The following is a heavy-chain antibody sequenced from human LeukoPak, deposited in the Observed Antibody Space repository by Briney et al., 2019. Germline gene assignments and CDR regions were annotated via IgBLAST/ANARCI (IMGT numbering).Heavy chain of an antibody. CDR3: ARGPYYYYDSSGYYWAHDY. D-gene: IGHD3-22*01. CDR2: ISAYNGNT. Sequence: ASVKVSCKASGYTFTSYGISWVRQAPGQGLEWMGWISAYNGNTNYAQKLQGRVTMTTDTSTSTAYMELRSLRSDDTAVYYCARGPYYYYDSSGYYWAHDYWGQGTLVTVSS. V-gene: IGHV1-18*01. J-gene: IGHJ4*02. CDR1: GYTFTSYG.